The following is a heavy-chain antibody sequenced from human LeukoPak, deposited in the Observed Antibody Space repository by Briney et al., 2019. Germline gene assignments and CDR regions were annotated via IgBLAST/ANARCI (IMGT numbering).Heavy chain of an antibody. CDR1: GYRFTKDW. CDR3: MRVYRDCSGLSCLDFDY. V-gene: IGHV5-51*01. D-gene: IGHD2-15*01. CDR2: IYPGDSQT. J-gene: IGHJ4*02. Sequence: PGESLKSSCNSSGYRFTKDWVGWVRQMPDKGLEWVAIIYPGDSQTRYSPSFQGQVTISPDKSITTAYLQWGSLKASDSATRLCMRVYRDCSGLSCLDFDYWGQGTLVTVSS.